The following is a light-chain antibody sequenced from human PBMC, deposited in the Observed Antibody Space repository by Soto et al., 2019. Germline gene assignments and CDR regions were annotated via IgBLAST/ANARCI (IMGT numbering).Light chain of an antibody. Sequence: QSVLTQPPSASGTPGQRVTISCSGSRSNIGSNTVNWYQHLPGSAPKLLIYSNNQRPSGVPDRFSGSKSGTSASLAISGLRSEDEADYYCGAWDDSMNRFYDFGAGTKVTV. CDR1: RSNIGSNT. CDR2: SNN. V-gene: IGLV1-44*01. CDR3: GAWDDSMNRFYD. J-gene: IGLJ1*01.